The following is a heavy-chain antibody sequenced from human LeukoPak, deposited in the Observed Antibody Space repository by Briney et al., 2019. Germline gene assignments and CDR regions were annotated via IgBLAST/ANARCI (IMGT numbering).Heavy chain of an antibody. D-gene: IGHD5-12*01. CDR3: ARGAIDVDIVATIRLGLDF. Sequence: SETLSLTCSVSGGSISSYYWSWIRQPPGKGLEWIGYIHLSGSTNYNSSLKSRVTISADTSKNQFSLRLSSVTAADTAVYYCARGAIDVDIVATIRLGLDFWGQGTLVTVSS. V-gene: IGHV4-59*12. CDR1: GGSISSYY. CDR2: IHLSGST. J-gene: IGHJ4*02.